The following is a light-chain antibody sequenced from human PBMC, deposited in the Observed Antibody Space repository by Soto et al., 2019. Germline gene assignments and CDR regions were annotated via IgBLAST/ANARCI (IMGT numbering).Light chain of an antibody. V-gene: IGLV1-47*01. J-gene: IGLJ2*01. CDR1: SSNIENNY. CDR2: KNN. CDR3: AAWDDSLRGPV. Sequence: QLVLTQPPSASGTPGQRVTISCSGSSSNIENNYVYWYQRLPGTAPKLLINKNNQRPSGVPDRFSGSKSGTSASLAISGLRSEDEADYFCAAWDDSLRGPVFGGGTKLTVL.